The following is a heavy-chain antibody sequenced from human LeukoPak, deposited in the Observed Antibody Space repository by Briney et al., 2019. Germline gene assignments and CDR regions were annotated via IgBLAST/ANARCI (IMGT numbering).Heavy chain of an antibody. V-gene: IGHV1-46*01. J-gene: IGHJ4*02. CDR2: INPSVDNT. CDR3: ARDHGSPPYYFGY. CDR1: GYTFTNYY. Sequence: ASVKVSCKASGYTFTNYYMHWVRQAPGQGLEWMGIINPSVDNTNYAQKFQGRLTMTRDTSTSTVYMELSSLRSEDTAVYYCARDHGSPPYYFGYWGQGALVTVSS. D-gene: IGHD6-13*01.